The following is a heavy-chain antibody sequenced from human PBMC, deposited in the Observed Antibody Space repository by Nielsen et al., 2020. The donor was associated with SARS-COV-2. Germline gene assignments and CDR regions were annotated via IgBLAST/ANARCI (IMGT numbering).Heavy chain of an antibody. CDR2: ISYDGSNK. V-gene: IGHV3-30-3*01. Sequence: SLKISCAASGFTFSSYAMHWVRQAPGKGLEWVAVISYDGSNKYYADSVKARFTISRDNSKNTLYLQMNSLRAEDTAVYYCARGGGANWFDPWGQGTLVTVSS. CDR1: GFTFSSYA. D-gene: IGHD1-26*01. J-gene: IGHJ5*02. CDR3: ARGGGANWFDP.